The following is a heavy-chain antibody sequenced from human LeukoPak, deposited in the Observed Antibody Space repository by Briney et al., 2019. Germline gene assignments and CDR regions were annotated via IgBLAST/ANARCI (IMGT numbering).Heavy chain of an antibody. CDR3: ASSKPSFDH. CDR1: GFTFSSYA. J-gene: IGHJ4*02. V-gene: IGHV3-30-3*01. CDR2: ISYDGSNK. Sequence: QPGGSLRLSCAASGFTFSSYAMHWVRQAPGKGLEWVAVISYDGSNKYYADSVKGRFIISRDNSKNTLYLQMNSLRAEDTAVYYCASSKPSFDHWGQGTLVTVSS.